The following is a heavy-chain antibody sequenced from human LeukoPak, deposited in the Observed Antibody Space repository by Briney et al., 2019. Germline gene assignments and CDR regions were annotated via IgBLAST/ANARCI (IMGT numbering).Heavy chain of an antibody. V-gene: IGHV4-34*01. CDR1: GGSFSGYY. J-gene: IGHJ5*02. D-gene: IGHD6-19*01. CDR3: ARGRPFRIIIAVAGIIPDRYNWFDP. Sequence: SETLSLTCAVYGGSFSGYYWSWIRQPPGKGLEWIGGINHSGSTNYNPSLKSRVTISVDTSKNQFSLKLSSVTAADTAVYYCARGRPFRIIIAVAGIIPDRYNWFDPWGQGTLVTVSS. CDR2: INHSGST.